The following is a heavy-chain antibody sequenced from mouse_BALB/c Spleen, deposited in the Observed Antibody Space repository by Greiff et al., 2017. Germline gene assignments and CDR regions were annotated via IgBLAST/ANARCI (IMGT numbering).Heavy chain of an antibody. D-gene: IGHD4-1*01. Sequence: EVKLMESGGGLVQPGGSLRLSCATSGFTFTDYYMSWVRQPPGKALEWLGFIRNKANGYTTEYSASVKGRFTISRANSQSILYLQMNTLRAEDSATYYCAREEESVGHAMDYWGQGTSVTVSS. CDR1: GFTFTDYY. CDR2: IRNKANGYTT. CDR3: AREEESVGHAMDY. J-gene: IGHJ4*01. V-gene: IGHV7-3*02.